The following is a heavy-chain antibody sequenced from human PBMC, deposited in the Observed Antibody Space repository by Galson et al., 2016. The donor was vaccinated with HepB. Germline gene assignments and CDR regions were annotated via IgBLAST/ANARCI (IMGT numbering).Heavy chain of an antibody. Sequence: SLRLSCAASGFTFSPYAMHWVRQAPGKGLEWVAYISGGGETTYYADSVRGRFTISRDNARDSVFLQMTSLRVEDTARYYCARDALGTWDLTTWGQGTLVSVSS. CDR2: ISGGGETT. J-gene: IGHJ1*01. D-gene: IGHD1-26*01. CDR1: GFTFSPYA. V-gene: IGHV3-48*03. CDR3: ARDALGTWDLTT.